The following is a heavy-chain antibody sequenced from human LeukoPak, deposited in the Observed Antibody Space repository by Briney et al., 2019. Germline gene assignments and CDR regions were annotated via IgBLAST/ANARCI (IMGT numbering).Heavy chain of an antibody. J-gene: IGHJ1*01. V-gene: IGHV1-18*01. CDR3: VREGVAAGTVYFQH. D-gene: IGHD6-13*01. CDR2: ISAYNGNT. CDR1: GYTFISNG. Sequence: ASVKVSCKASGYTFISNGISWVRQAPGQGLEWMGWISAYNGNTTNAQKLQGRVTMTTDTSTSTAYMELRSLRSDDTAVYYCVREGVAAGTVYFQHWGQGTLVTVSS.